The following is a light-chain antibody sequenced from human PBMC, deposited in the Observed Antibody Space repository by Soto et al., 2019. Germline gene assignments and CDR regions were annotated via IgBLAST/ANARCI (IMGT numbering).Light chain of an antibody. CDR3: QHSYFTTWT. CDR2: AAS. CDR1: QFIDDF. V-gene: IGKV1-39*01. J-gene: IGKJ1*01. Sequence: DIQATQSPSSLSASVGDRVTVTCRASQFIDDFLNWFQQRPGKAPKLLIYAASSLQSGVPSRFSGSASGTDFTLTITNLQPEDFATYYCQHSYFTTWTYGQGTKVDIK.